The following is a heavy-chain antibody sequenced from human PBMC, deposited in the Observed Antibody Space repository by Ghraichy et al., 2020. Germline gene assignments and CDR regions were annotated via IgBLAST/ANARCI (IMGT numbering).Heavy chain of an antibody. J-gene: IGHJ5*02. CDR1: GFTFSSYA. CDR2: ISGSGGST. D-gene: IGHD3-9*01. Sequence: GESLNISCAASGFTFSSYAMSWVRQAPGKGLEWVSAISGSGGSTYYADSVKGRFTISRDNSKNTLYLQMNSLRAEDTAVYYCAKDWSRLRYFDWLTVGWFDPWGQGTLVTVSS. CDR3: AKDWSRLRYFDWLTVGWFDP. V-gene: IGHV3-23*01.